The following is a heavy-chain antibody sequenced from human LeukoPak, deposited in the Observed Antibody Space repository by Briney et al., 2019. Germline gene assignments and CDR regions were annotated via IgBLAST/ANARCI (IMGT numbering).Heavy chain of an antibody. D-gene: IGHD6-13*01. CDR2: INTNTGNP. J-gene: IGHJ4*02. V-gene: IGHV7-4-1*02. Sequence: GASVKVSCKASGYTFTSYAMDWVRQAPGQGLEWMGWINTNTGNPTYAQGFTGRFVFSLDTSVSTAYLQISSLKAEDTAVYYCARVPGGEQQLVLAPDYWGQGTLVTVSS. CDR1: GYTFTSYA. CDR3: ARVPGGEQQLVLAPDY.